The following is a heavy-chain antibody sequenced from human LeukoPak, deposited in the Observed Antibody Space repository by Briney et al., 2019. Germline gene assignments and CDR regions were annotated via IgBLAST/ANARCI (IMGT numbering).Heavy chain of an antibody. CDR3: ARGSSSDWPLEY. J-gene: IGHJ4*02. V-gene: IGHV1-3*01. CDR1: GYTFTSYA. CDR2: INAGNGNT. D-gene: IGHD6-19*01. Sequence: GASVKVSCKASGYTFTSYAMHWVRQAPGQRLEWMGWINAGNGNTKYSQKFQGRVTITRDTSASKAYMELSTLRSEDTAVYYCARGSSSDWPLEYWGRGILVTVSS.